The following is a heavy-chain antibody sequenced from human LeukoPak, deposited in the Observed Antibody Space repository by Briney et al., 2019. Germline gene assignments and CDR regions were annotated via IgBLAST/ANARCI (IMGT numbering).Heavy chain of an antibody. V-gene: IGHV1-8*01. Sequence: ASVKVSCKASGYTFTSYDVNWFRQATGQGLEWMGWMNPNSGNTGYAQKFQGRVTMTRNTSISTAYMELSSLRSEDTAVYYCARGLGLSGWNVDYWGQGTLVTVSS. CDR2: MNPNSGNT. J-gene: IGHJ4*02. CDR1: GYTFTSYD. D-gene: IGHD6-19*01. CDR3: ARGLGLSGWNVDY.